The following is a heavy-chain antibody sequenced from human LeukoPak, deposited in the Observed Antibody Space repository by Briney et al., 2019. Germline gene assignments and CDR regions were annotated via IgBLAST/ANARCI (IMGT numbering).Heavy chain of an antibody. CDR2: IYWNDDK. Sequence: SGPTLVKPTQTLTLTCTFSGFSLSTSGVGVGWIRQPPGKALEWLALIYWNDDKRYSPSLKSRLTITKDTSKNQVVLTMTNMDPVDTATYYCAHLYGGNPPFDYWGQGILVTVSS. D-gene: IGHD4-23*01. J-gene: IGHJ4*02. CDR3: AHLYGGNPPFDY. CDR1: GFSLSTSGVG. V-gene: IGHV2-5*01.